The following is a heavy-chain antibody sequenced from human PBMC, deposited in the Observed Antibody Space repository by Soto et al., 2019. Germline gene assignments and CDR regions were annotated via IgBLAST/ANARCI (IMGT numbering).Heavy chain of an antibody. CDR1: GFTFSRYG. J-gene: IGHJ4*02. D-gene: IGHD4-4*01. CDR3: ARWGGSATVPYCDY. CDR2: IWYDGNIK. Sequence: QVQLVESGGDVVQPGTSLRLSCAASGFTFSRYGMHWVRQAPGKGLEWVAVIWYDGNIKTYADSVKGRFTISRDNSENTRYLQMNSLRAEDTAVYYCARWGGSATVPYCDYWGQGALVTVSS. V-gene: IGHV3-33*01.